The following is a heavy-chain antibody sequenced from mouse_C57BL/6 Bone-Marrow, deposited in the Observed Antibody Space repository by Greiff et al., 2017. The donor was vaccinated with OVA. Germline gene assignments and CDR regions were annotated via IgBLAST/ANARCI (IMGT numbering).Heavy chain of an antibody. V-gene: IGHV3-6*01. CDR1: GYSITSGYY. J-gene: IGHJ2*01. D-gene: IGHD2-4*01. CDR2: ISYDGSN. Sequence: ESGPGLVKPSQSLSLTCSATGYSITSGYYWNWIRQLPGNKLEWMGYISYDGSNNYNPSLKNRISITRDTSKNQFFLKLNSVTTEDTATYYCAREDDYDPYYCDYWGQGTTLTVSS. CDR3: AREDDYDPYYCDY.